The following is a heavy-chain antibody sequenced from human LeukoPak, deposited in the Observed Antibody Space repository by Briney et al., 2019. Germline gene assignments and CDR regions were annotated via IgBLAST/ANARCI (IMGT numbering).Heavy chain of an antibody. D-gene: IGHD2-2*03. CDR2: INPNSGGT. CDR3: ARNPLGYCSSTSCYEGDWFDP. J-gene: IGHJ5*02. CDR1: GYTFTGYY. V-gene: IGHV1-2*02. Sequence: GASVKVSCKASGYTFTGYYMHWVRQAPGQGLEWMGWINPNSGGTNYAQKFQGRVTMTRDTSISTAYMELSRLRSDDTAVYYCARNPLGYCSSTSCYEGDWFDPWGQEPWSPSPQ.